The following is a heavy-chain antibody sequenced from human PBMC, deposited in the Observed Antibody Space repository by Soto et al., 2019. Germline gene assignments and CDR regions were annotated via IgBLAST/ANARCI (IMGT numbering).Heavy chain of an antibody. J-gene: IGHJ5*02. CDR1: GGSISSGGYS. CDR2: IYHSGST. V-gene: IGHV4-30-2*01. D-gene: IGHD3-9*01. CDR3: ARVGTYYDILTGYYNYRFDP. Sequence: TSETLCLTCTASGGSISSGGYSWSWIRQPPGKGLEWIGYIYHSGSTYYNPSLKSRVTISVDRSKNQFSLKLSSVTAADTAVYYCARVGTYYDILTGYYNYRFDPWGQGTLVTVSS.